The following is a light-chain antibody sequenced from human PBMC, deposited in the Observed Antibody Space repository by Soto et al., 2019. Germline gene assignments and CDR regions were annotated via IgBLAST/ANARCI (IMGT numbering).Light chain of an antibody. CDR2: EVS. Sequence: QTALPQPASMSGSPGHSIPLYCTGSSSDFGRYNYVSWYQHHLGQAPKLMFYEVSDRPSGGIYRFPCCHSGHPASLTLLGLQAEDEDDYDCSSYTSSRTLYVFGTGTKVTVL. CDR1: SSDFGRYNY. CDR3: SSYTSSRTLYV. J-gene: IGLJ1*01. V-gene: IGLV2-14*01.